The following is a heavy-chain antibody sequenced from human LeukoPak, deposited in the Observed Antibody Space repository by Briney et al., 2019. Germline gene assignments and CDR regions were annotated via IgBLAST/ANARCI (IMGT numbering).Heavy chain of an antibody. D-gene: IGHD6-19*01. CDR2: INHSGST. J-gene: IGHJ5*02. CDR1: GGSFSGYY. V-gene: IGHV4-34*01. Sequence: NASETLSLTCAVYGGSFSGYYWSWIRQPPGKGLEWIGEINHSGSTNYNPSLKSRVTISVDTSKNQFSLKLSSVTAADTAVYYCAGDSSGWSGWFDPWGQGTLVTVSS. CDR3: AGDSSGWSGWFDP.